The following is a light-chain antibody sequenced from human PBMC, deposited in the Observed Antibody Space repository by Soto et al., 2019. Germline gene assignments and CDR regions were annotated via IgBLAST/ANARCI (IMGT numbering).Light chain of an antibody. V-gene: IGKV1-33*01. CDR1: QDINKY. CDR2: DAS. Sequence: DIQMTQSPSSLSASVGDRTTITCQASQDINKYLNWYQQKLGKAPKLLIYDASNLQRGVPSRFSGSGSGTHFSLSISSLQPEDIATYYCQQSENGPLTFGGGTKVEIK. J-gene: IGKJ4*01. CDR3: QQSENGPLT.